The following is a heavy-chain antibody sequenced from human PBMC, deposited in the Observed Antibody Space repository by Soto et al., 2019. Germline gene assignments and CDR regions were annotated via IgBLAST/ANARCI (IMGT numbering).Heavy chain of an antibody. CDR3: ARQEGLRYCSGGSCYNFDY. CDR2: ISAYNGNT. D-gene: IGHD2-15*01. J-gene: IGHJ4*02. V-gene: IGHV1-18*01. Sequence: GASVKVSCKASGYTFTSYGISWVRQAPGQGLEWMGWISAYNGNTNYAQKLQGRVTMTTDTSTSTAYMELRSLRSDDTAVYYCARQEGLRYCSGGSCYNFDYWGQGTLVTVSS. CDR1: GYTFTSYG.